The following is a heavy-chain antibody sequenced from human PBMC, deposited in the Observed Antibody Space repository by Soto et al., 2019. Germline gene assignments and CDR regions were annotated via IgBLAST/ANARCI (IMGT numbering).Heavy chain of an antibody. CDR1: GITLSSSW. Sequence: EVQLVESGGGLVQPGGSRRLSCVASGITLSSSWMTWVRQAPGKGLEWVANINQDGSDKYYVDSVKGRFTISRDNAKNSLYLQMDSLSAEDTAVYYCARDPYDSGGYAAFDIWGQGTMVSVSS. CDR2: INQDGSDK. V-gene: IGHV3-7*04. D-gene: IGHD3-22*01. CDR3: ARDPYDSGGYAAFDI. J-gene: IGHJ3*02.